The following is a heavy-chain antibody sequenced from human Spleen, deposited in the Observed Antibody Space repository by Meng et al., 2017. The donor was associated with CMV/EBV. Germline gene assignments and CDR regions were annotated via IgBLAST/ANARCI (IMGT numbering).Heavy chain of an antibody. CDR3: ARDSSGWYYFDY. Sequence: GESLKISCAASGLNFRNYGMHWVRQAPGKGLEWVSYISTSGSTIYYADSVKGRFTISRDNAKNSLYLQMNSLRAEDTALYYCARDSSGWYYFDYWGQGTLVTVSS. J-gene: IGHJ4*02. V-gene: IGHV3-48*03. D-gene: IGHD6-19*01. CDR2: ISTSGSTI. CDR1: GLNFRNYG.